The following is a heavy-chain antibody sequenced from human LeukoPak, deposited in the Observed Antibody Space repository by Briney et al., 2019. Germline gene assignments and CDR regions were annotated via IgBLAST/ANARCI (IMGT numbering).Heavy chain of an antibody. D-gene: IGHD3-10*01. J-gene: IGHJ4*02. Sequence: GESLKISCEGSGYNFASYWIGLGRPMPGKGLGWMGIIYPGDSDTRYRPSFQGQVTISADKSSSTAYLQWSSLKASDTAMYYCARRSGSSFVFWGQGTLVTASS. CDR1: GYNFASYW. CDR2: IYPGDSDT. V-gene: IGHV5-51*01. CDR3: ARRSGSSFVF.